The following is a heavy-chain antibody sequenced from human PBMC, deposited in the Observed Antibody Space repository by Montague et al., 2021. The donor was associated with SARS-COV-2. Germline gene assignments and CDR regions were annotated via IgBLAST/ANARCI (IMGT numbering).Heavy chain of an antibody. V-gene: IGHV6-1*01. CDR1: GDSVSSKSVA. D-gene: IGHD3-9*01. CDR2: TYYRSKWDS. J-gene: IGHJ3*02. Sequence: CAISGDSVSSKSVAWNWLRQSPSRGLEWLGRTYYRSKWDSDYAESFKXXLVITPDTSKNQVSLQLNSVIPEDTAVYFCASSGITLTGLDAFDIWGQGTMVTGSS. CDR3: ASSGITLTGLDAFDI.